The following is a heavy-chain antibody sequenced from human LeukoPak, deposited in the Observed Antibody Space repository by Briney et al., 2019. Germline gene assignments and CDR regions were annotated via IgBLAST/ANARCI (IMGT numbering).Heavy chain of an antibody. V-gene: IGHV4-31*03. J-gene: IGHJ6*02. CDR3: ARGSIVVVVAATENYYYGMDV. D-gene: IGHD2-15*01. CDR1: GGSISSGGYY. CDR2: IYYSGST. Sequence: PSQTLSLTCTVSGGSISSGGYYWSWIRQHPGKGLEWIGYIYYSGSTYYNPSLKSRVTISVDTSKNQFSLKLSSVTAVDTAVYYCARGSIVVVVAATENYYYGMDVWGQGTTVTVSS.